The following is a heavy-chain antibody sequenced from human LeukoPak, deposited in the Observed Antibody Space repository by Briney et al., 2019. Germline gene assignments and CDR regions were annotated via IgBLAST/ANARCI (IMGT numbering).Heavy chain of an antibody. Sequence: SETLSLTCGVRGGSFSDYYWSWIRQPPGKGLEWIGSVYYIGTTYSHPSLKSRVTITIDTSENQFSLNLSSVTAADTAVYYCARKFPQIGYCSSSSCPGAFDIWGQGTMVTVSS. J-gene: IGHJ3*02. V-gene: IGHV4-34*01. CDR3: ARKFPQIGYCSSSSCPGAFDI. CDR1: GGSFSDYY. CDR2: VYYIGTT. D-gene: IGHD2-2*01.